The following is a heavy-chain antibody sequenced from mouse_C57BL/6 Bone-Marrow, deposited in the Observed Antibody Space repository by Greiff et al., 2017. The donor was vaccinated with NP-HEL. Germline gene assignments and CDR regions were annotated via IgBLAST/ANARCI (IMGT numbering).Heavy chain of an antibody. D-gene: IGHD1-1*01. CDR1: GYTFTSYG. J-gene: IGHJ2*01. CDR2: IYPRSGNT. CDR3: ASPTTVVEDYFDY. Sequence: QVQLKESGAELARPGASVKLSCKASGYTFTSYGISWVKQRTGQGLEWIGEIYPRSGNTYYNEKFKGKATLTADKSSSTAYMELRSLTSEDSAVYFCASPTTVVEDYFDYWGQGTTLTVSS. V-gene: IGHV1-81*01.